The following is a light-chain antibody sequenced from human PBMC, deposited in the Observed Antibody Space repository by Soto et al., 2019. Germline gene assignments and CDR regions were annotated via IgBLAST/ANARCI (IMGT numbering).Light chain of an antibody. CDR1: QNVSSY. J-gene: IGKJ5*01. CDR3: QQCSDWPLFT. V-gene: IGKV3-15*01. Sequence: EIVMTQSPATLSVSPGERVNLYCRASQNVSSYLAWYQHKPGQPPRLLIYGASTRATGIPARFSGSGSGTDFTLTISSLQSEDFAVYFCQQCSDWPLFTFGQGTRLEIK. CDR2: GAS.